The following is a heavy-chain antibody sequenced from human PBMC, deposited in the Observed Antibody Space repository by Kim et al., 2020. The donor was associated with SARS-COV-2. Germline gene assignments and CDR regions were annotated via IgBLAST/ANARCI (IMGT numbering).Heavy chain of an antibody. CDR1: GFTFSTYW. Sequence: GGSLRLSCAASGFTFSTYWMHWVRQAPGEGLEWVSRINGDGGSTSYADSVKGRFTISTDNAKSTLYLQMNSLRAEDTAVYYCTRDPYYSKAASFDYWCQG. V-gene: IGHV3-74*01. D-gene: IGHD4-4*01. CDR3: TRDPYYSKAASFDY. CDR2: INGDGGST. J-gene: IGHJ4*02.